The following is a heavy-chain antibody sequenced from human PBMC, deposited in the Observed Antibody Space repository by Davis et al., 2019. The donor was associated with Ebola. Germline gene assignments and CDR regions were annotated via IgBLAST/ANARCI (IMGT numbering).Heavy chain of an antibody. D-gene: IGHD6-19*01. V-gene: IGHV3-33*01. CDR2: IWDDGSNK. CDR3: ARDPDTSGYYSWFDP. CDR1: GFTLSGYD. J-gene: IGHJ5*02. Sequence: GESLKISCAASGFTLSGYDMNWVRQAPGKGLQWVAVIWDDGSNKYYADSVKGRFTISRDNYKNTLYLQMNSLRVEDTAVYYCARDPDTSGYYSWFDPWGQGTLVTVSS.